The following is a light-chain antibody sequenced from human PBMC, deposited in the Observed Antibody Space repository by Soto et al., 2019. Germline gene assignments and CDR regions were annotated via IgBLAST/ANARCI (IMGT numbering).Light chain of an antibody. CDR2: GAS. Sequence: EIVLTQSPGTLSLSPGERATLSCRASQSVSSSHLAWYQQKPGQAPRLLIYGASSRATGIPDRFSGSGSGTDFTLTISSLEPEDFAVYYCQQYGSSPPMYTFGQGTKLEIK. CDR1: QSVSSSH. V-gene: IGKV3-20*01. J-gene: IGKJ2*01. CDR3: QQYGSSPPMYT.